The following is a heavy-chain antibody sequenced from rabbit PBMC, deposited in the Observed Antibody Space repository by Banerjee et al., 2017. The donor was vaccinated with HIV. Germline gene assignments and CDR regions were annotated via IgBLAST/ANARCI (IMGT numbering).Heavy chain of an antibody. V-gene: IGHV1S40*01. Sequence: QSLEESGGDLVKPGASLTLTCTASGFSFTSIYYICWVRQAPGRGLEWIACIAAGSSGSTNYATWAKGRFTISRSTSLNTVDLKMTSLTAADTATYFCARTYYTYAYADFAYWYYFDLWGPGTLVTVS. J-gene: IGHJ4*01. CDR3: ARTYYTYAYADFAYWYYFDL. CDR1: GFSFTSIYY. CDR2: IAAGSSGST. D-gene: IGHD6-1*01.